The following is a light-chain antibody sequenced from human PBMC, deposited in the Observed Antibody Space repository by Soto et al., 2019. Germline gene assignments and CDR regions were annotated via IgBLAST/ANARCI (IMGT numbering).Light chain of an antibody. CDR2: GAS. V-gene: IGKV3-20*01. CDR1: QSVSSSY. J-gene: IGKJ2*01. Sequence: EIVLTQSPGTLSLSPGERATLSCRASQSVSSSYLAWYQQKPCQAPRLLIYGASSRATGIPDRFSGSGSGTDFTLTISRLEPEDCAVYYCQQYRSSPPYTFGQRTNLEIK. CDR3: QQYRSSPPYT.